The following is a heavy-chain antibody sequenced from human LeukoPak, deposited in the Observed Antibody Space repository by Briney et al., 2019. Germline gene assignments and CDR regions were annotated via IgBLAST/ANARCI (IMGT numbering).Heavy chain of an antibody. Sequence: GGSLRLSCAASGFAVSSNYMSWVRQAPGKGLEWVSVIYSGGSTYYADSVKGRFTISRDNAKNSLYLQMNSLRAEDTAVYYCARDGPYSGYYFDYWGQGTLVTVSS. CDR1: GFAVSSNY. CDR2: IYSGGST. D-gene: IGHD6-19*01. CDR3: ARDGPYSGYYFDY. J-gene: IGHJ4*02. V-gene: IGHV3-53*01.